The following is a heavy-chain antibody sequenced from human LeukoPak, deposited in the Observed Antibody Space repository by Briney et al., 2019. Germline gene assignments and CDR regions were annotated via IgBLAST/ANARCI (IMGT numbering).Heavy chain of an antibody. CDR3: SRALEV. J-gene: IGHJ4*02. CDR1: GYTFKTFC. Sequence: QTGGSLRLSCACSGYTFKTFCMDWVRHAPGKGLEWVANIRYDGAEKYYVDSVKARFTISRDNAKNSVYLQMDSLRTEDTAVYYCSRALEVWGQGTLVTVAS. CDR2: IRYDGAEK. V-gene: IGHV3-7*03.